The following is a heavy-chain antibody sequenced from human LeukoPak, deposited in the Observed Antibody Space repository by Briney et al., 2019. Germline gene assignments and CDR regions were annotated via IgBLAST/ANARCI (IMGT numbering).Heavy chain of an antibody. CDR3: ARGNNHDSGSHDY. D-gene: IGHD3-10*01. J-gene: IGHJ4*02. CDR1: GFTFSNYG. V-gene: IGHV3-33*01. Sequence: PGRSLRLSCAASGFTFSNYGMHWVRQDPGKGLEWVAVIWYDGSSKYYADSVKGRFTISRDNSKNTPYVQMNSLRAEDTAVYYCARGNNHDSGSHDYWGQGTLVTISS. CDR2: IWYDGSSK.